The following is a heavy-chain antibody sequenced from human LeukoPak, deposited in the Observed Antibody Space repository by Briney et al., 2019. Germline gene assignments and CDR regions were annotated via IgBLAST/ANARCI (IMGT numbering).Heavy chain of an antibody. V-gene: IGHV3-21*01. CDR1: GFTFSSYS. J-gene: IGHJ5*02. Sequence: PGGSLRLSCAASGFTFSSYSMNWVRQAPGKGLEWVSSISSSSSYIYYADSVKGRFTISRDNAKNSLYLQMNSLRAEDTAVYYCARDRSYSSGWYVFDPWGQGTLVTVSS. D-gene: IGHD6-19*01. CDR2: ISSSSSYI. CDR3: ARDRSYSSGWYVFDP.